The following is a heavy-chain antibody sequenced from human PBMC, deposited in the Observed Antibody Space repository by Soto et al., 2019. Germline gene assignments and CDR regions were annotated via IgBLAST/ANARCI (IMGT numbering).Heavy chain of an antibody. D-gene: IGHD3-3*01. J-gene: IGHJ6*02. V-gene: IGHV4-30-4*01. CDR1: GGSISSGDYY. CDR2: IYYSGST. CDR3: AKDPVSITIFGLRGMDV. Sequence: VQLQESGPGLVKPSQTLSLTCTVSGGSISSGDYYWSWIRQPPGKGLEWIGYIYYSGSTCYNPSLKSRVTVSLDTSTNQSPLNLSSVSAAVAAVYYCAKDPVSITIFGLRGMDVWGRGTTVTASS.